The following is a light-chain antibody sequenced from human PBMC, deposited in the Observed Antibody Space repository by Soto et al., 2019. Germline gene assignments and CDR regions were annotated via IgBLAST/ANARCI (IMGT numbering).Light chain of an antibody. V-gene: IGKV3-20*01. CDR2: AAS. CDR3: QQYGSSPPYT. CDR1: QTINNNF. J-gene: IGKJ2*01. Sequence: EIVMTQSPGTLSLSPGERATLSCRASQTINNNFLGWDQQQPGQPPRLLIFAASRRATGIPDRFSGSGSGTDFTLTISRLEPGDFGVYYCQQYGSSPPYTFGQGTKLDIK.